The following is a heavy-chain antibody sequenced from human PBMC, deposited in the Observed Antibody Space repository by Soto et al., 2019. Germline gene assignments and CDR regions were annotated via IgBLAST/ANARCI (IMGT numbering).Heavy chain of an antibody. D-gene: IGHD4-17*01. Sequence: GGSLRLSCAASGFTFSNYWMSWVRQAPGKGLEWVAIIKQDGSDKYYVDSGKGRFTISTDNAKNSLYLQMNSLRTEDAAVYYCARNRDYAFDYWGQGTLVTVSS. CDR3: ARNRDYAFDY. V-gene: IGHV3-7*01. CDR1: GFTFSNYW. J-gene: IGHJ4*02. CDR2: IKQDGSDK.